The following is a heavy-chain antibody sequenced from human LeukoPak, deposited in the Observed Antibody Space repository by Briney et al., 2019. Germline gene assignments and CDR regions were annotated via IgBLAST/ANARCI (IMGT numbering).Heavy chain of an antibody. J-gene: IGHJ4*02. V-gene: IGHV4-61*01. CDR1: GGSVSSGSYY. D-gene: IGHD3-22*01. Sequence: SETLSLTCTVSGGSVSSGSYYWSWIRQPPGKGLEWIGYIYYSGSTNYNPSLKSRVTISVDTSKNQFSLKLSSVTAADTAVYYCARLPYYYDSSGEGYYFDYWGQGTLVTVSS. CDR2: IYYSGST. CDR3: ARLPYYYDSSGEGYYFDY.